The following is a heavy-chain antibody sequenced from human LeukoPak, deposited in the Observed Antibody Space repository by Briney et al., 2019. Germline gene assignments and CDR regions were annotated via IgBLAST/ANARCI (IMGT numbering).Heavy chain of an antibody. CDR2: IYYSGST. Sequence: NPSETLSLTCTVSGGSISSGGYYWSWIRQHPGKGLEWIGYIYYSGSTYYNPSLKSRVTISVDTSKNQFSLKLSSVTAADTAVYYCARDSEDCSSTSCYPTGWFDPWGQGTLVTVSS. D-gene: IGHD2-2*01. V-gene: IGHV4-31*03. CDR3: ARDSEDCSSTSCYPTGWFDP. CDR1: GGSISSGGYY. J-gene: IGHJ5*02.